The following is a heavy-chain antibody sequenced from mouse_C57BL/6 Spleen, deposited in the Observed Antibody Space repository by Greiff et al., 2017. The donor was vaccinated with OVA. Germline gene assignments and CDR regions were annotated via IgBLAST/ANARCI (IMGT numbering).Heavy chain of an antibody. CDR2: INPNNGGT. Sequence: EVQLQQSGPELVKPGASVKISCKASGYTFTDYYMNWVKQSHGKSLEWIGDINPNNGGTSYNQKFKGKATLTVDKSSSTAYMELRSLTSEDSAVYYCARKGGGMAMDYWGQGTSVTVSS. V-gene: IGHV1-26*01. CDR3: ARKGGGMAMDY. CDR1: GYTFTDYY. J-gene: IGHJ4*01.